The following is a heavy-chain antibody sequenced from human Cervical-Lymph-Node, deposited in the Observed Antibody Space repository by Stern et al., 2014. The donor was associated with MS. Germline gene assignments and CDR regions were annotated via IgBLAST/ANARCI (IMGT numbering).Heavy chain of an antibody. CDR3: TRPLAGTTLLFDY. V-gene: IGHV1-46*03. CDR1: GYTFTSYY. D-gene: IGHD1-1*01. CDR2: INPSGDGT. J-gene: IGHJ4*02. Sequence: QMQLVQSGAEVTKPGASVKASCKASGYTFTSYYMHWVRQAPGKGLEWMGIINPSGDGTTYAQKFQGRLTMTRDTSTSTVYMELSSLRSEDTAVYYCTRPLAGTTLLFDYWGQGTLVTVSS.